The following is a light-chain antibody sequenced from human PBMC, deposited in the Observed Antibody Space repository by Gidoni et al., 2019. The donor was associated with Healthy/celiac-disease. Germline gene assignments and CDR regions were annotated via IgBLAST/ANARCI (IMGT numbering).Light chain of an antibody. CDR2: GAS. J-gene: IGKJ5*01. Sequence: EIVLTQSPGTLSLFPGERATLSCRASQSVSSSYLAWYQQKPGQAPRLLIYGASSRATGIPDRFSGSGSGTDFTLTISRLEPEDFAVYYCQQYGSWITFGQGTRLEIK. CDR1: QSVSSSY. V-gene: IGKV3-20*01. CDR3: QQYGSWIT.